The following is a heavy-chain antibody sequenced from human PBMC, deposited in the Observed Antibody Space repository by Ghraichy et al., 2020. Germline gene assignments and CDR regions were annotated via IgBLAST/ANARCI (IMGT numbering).Heavy chain of an antibody. CDR2: IYYSGST. CDR3: ARVTRAYCSGGSCYGVYFDY. V-gene: IGHV4-30-4*01. CDR1: GGSISSGDYY. D-gene: IGHD2-15*01. J-gene: IGHJ4*02. Sequence: SETLSLTCTVSGGSISSGDYYWSWIRQPPGKGLEWIGYIYYSGSTYYNPSLKSRVTISVDTSKNQFSLKLSSVTAADTAVYYCARVTRAYCSGGSCYGVYFDYWGQGTLVTVSS.